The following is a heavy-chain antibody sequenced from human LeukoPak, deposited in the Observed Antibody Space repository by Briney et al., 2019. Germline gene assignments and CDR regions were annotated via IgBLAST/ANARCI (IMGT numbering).Heavy chain of an antibody. Sequence: SVKVSCKASGGTFSNYAISWVRQAPGQGLEWMGRIIPILGIANYAQKFQGRVTITADKSTSTAYMELSSLRSEDTAVYYCASPSLKYSSGWTPPDYYYYGMDVWGQGTTVTVSS. CDR1: GGTFSNYA. D-gene: IGHD6-19*01. CDR2: IIPILGIA. V-gene: IGHV1-69*04. J-gene: IGHJ6*02. CDR3: ASPSLKYSSGWTPPDYYYYGMDV.